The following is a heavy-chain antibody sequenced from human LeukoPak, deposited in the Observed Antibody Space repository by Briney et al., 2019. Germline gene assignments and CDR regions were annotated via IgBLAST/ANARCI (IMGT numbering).Heavy chain of an antibody. Sequence: SETLSLTCTVSGGSMSSYYWNWIRQPPGKGLEWIGSMYHNGSTYYNPSLKSRVTISVDTSKNQFSLKLTSVTAADTAVYYCARHPSGRMWLQQGGWFDPWGQGTLVTVSS. CDR2: MYHNGST. V-gene: IGHV4-39*01. CDR1: GGSMSSYY. D-gene: IGHD5-24*01. J-gene: IGHJ5*02. CDR3: ARHPSGRMWLQQGGWFDP.